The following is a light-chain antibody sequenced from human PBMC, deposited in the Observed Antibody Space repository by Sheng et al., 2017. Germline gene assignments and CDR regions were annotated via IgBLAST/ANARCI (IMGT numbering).Light chain of an antibody. V-gene: IGKV1-39*01. CDR2: AAS. CDR1: ETIAGH. Sequence: DIHMTQSPSSLSASVGDRVTITCRASETIAGHLNWYQQKPGRAPKLLIFAASSLQSGVPSRFSGSESGTDYTLTISSLQPEDFATYYCQQTSKTPHTFGQGTKLEIK. CDR3: QQTSKTPHT. J-gene: IGKJ2*01.